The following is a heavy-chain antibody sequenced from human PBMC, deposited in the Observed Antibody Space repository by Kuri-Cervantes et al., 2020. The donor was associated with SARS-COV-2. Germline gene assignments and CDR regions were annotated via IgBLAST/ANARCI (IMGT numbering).Heavy chain of an antibody. V-gene: IGHV3-11*04. CDR2: ISSSGSTI. CDR3: ARAYSGGDFFSDY. J-gene: IGHJ4*02. Sequence: SLSLTCTVSGGSISSSSYYWGWIRQPPGKGLEWVSYISSSGSTIYYADSEKGRFIISRDYAKNLPYLQMNSLSAEDTAVYYCARAYSGGDFFSDYWGQGTLVTVSS. D-gene: IGHD2-21*02. CDR1: GGSISSSSYY.